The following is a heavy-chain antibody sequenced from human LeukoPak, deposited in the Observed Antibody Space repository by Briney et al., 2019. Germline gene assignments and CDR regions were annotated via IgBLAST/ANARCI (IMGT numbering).Heavy chain of an antibody. Sequence: EASVKVSCKVSGYTLTELSMHWVRQAPGKGLEWMGGFDPEDGETIYAQKFQGRVTMTEDTSTDTAYMELSSLRCEDTAVYYCATDPIVGATFHFDYWGQGTLVTVSS. V-gene: IGHV1-24*01. D-gene: IGHD1-26*01. CDR2: FDPEDGET. J-gene: IGHJ4*02. CDR1: GYTLTELS. CDR3: ATDPIVGATFHFDY.